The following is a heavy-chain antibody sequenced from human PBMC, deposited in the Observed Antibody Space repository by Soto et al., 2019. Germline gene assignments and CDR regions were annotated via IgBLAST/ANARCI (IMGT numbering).Heavy chain of an antibody. CDR1: GFTFSSYA. D-gene: IGHD2-2*01. Sequence: QVQLVESGGGVVQPGRSLRLSCAASGFTFSSYAMHWVRQAPGKGLEWVAVISYDGSNKYYADSVKGRFTISRDNSKNTLYLQMNSLRAEDTAVHYCAREAPAATNWFDPWGQGTLVTVSS. J-gene: IGHJ5*02. CDR3: AREAPAATNWFDP. CDR2: ISYDGSNK. V-gene: IGHV3-30-3*01.